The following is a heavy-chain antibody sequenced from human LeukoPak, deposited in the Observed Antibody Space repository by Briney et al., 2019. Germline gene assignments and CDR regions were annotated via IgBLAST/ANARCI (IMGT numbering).Heavy chain of an antibody. D-gene: IGHD1-1*01. V-gene: IGHV3-73*01. Sequence: PGGSLRLSCAASGFTFSGSAMHWVRQASGKGLEWVGRIRSKANSYATAYAASVKGRFTISRDDSKNTAYLQMNSLKTEDTAVYYCTRHTNIPGDYWGQGTLVTVSS. CDR2: IRSKANSYAT. CDR3: TRHTNIPGDY. CDR1: GFTFSGSA. J-gene: IGHJ4*02.